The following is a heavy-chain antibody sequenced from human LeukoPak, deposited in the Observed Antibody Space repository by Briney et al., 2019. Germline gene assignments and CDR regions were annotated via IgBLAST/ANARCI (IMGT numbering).Heavy chain of an antibody. CDR1: GGSISSGGYY. J-gene: IGHJ4*02. D-gene: IGHD3-3*01. V-gene: IGHV4-31*03. Sequence: PSETLSLTCTVSGGSISSGGYYWSWIRQHPGKGLEWIGYIYYSGSTYYNPSLKSRVTISVDTSKNQFSLKLSSVTAADTAVYYCARGPLLRFLEWLPMDYYFDYWGQGTLVTVSS. CDR3: ARGPLLRFLEWLPMDYYFDY. CDR2: IYYSGST.